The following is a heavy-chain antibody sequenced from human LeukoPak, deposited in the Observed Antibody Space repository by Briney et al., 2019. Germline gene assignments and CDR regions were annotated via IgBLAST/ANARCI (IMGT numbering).Heavy chain of an antibody. CDR1: GFTFSSYA. CDR3: ARGSNSSGYYHGASSDY. Sequence: PGGSLRLSCAASGFTFSSYAMHWVRQAPGKGLEYVSAISSNGGSTYYANSVKGRFTISRDNSKNTLYLQMNSLRSEDTAVYYCARGSNSSGYYHGASSDYWGQGTLVTVSS. D-gene: IGHD3-22*01. J-gene: IGHJ4*02. CDR2: ISSNGGST. V-gene: IGHV3-64*01.